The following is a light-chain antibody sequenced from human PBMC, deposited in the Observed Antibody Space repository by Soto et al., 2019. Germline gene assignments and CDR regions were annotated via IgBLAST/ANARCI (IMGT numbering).Light chain of an antibody. CDR3: QQYETSPPMYT. Sequence: EIGLTQSPGTPSLSPGERATLSCRTSQSVISTYLAWYQQKPGQAPRLLIYDASRRATGIPDRFSGSGSGTDFTLTISRLEPEDFAVYYCQQYETSPPMYTFGQGTKLEIK. CDR1: QSVISTY. V-gene: IGKV3-20*01. CDR2: DAS. J-gene: IGKJ2*01.